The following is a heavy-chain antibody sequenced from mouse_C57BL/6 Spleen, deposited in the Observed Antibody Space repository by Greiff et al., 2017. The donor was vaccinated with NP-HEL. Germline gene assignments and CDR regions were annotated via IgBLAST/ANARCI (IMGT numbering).Heavy chain of an antibody. CDR1: GFTFSDYG. D-gene: IGHD1-1*01. Sequence: DVHLVESGGGLVKPGGSLKLSCAASGFTFSDYGMHWVRQAPEKGLEWVAYISSGSSTIYYADTVKGRFTISRDNAKNTLFLQMTSLRSEDTAMYYCARPDYYGSYFAYWGQGTLVTVSA. CDR2: ISSGSSTI. V-gene: IGHV5-17*01. CDR3: ARPDYYGSYFAY. J-gene: IGHJ3*01.